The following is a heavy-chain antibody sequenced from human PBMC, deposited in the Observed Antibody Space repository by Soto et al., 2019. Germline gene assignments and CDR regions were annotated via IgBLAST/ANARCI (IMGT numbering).Heavy chain of an antibody. V-gene: IGHV4-59*01. CDR3: ARGSGTMVRGVMFDY. J-gene: IGHJ4*02. D-gene: IGHD3-10*01. CDR1: GGSISSYY. CDR2: IYYSGST. Sequence: SETLSLTCTVSGGSISSYYWSWIRQPPGKGLEWIGYIYYSGSTNYNPSLKSRVTISVDTSKNQFSLKLSSVTAADTAVYYCARGSGTMVRGVMFDYWGQGTLVTVSS.